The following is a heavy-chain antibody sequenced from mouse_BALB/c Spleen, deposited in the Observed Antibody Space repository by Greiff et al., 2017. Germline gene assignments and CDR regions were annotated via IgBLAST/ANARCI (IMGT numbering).Heavy chain of an antibody. CDR2: ISSGGSYT. CDR1: GFTFSSYA. V-gene: IGHV5-6*03. Sequence: EVMLVESGGGLVKPGGSLKLSCAASGFTFSSYAMSWVRQTPEKRLEWVATISSGGSYTYYPDSVKGRFTISRDNAKNTLYLQMSSLKSEDTAMYYCARLDYWGQGTSVTVSS. J-gene: IGHJ4*01. CDR3: ARLDY.